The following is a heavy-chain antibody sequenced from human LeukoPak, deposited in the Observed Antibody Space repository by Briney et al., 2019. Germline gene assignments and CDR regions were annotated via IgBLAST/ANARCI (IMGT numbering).Heavy chain of an antibody. D-gene: IGHD6-13*01. V-gene: IGHV3-30*18. J-gene: IGHJ6*02. CDR1: GFTFSSYG. CDR2: ISYDGSNK. CDR3: AKDRSRPGFYYYYDMDV. Sequence: HPGGSLRLSCAASGFTFSSYGMHWVRQAPGKGLEWVAVISYDGSNKYYADSVKGRFTISRDNSKNTLYLQMNSLRAEDTAVYYCAKDRSRPGFYYYYDMDVWGQGTTVTVSS.